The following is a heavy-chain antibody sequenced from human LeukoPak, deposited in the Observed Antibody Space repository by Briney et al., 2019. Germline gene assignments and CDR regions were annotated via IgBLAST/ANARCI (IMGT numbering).Heavy chain of an antibody. CDR3: ARPETILGYCSGGSCYPPPRDI. D-gene: IGHD2-15*01. Sequence: QPGGSLRLSCAASGFTVSSNYMSWVRQAPGKGLEWVSVIYSGGSTYYADSVKGRFTISRDNSKNTLYLQMNSLRAEDTAVYYCARPETILGYCSGGSCYPPPRDIWGQGTMVTVSS. CDR2: IYSGGST. V-gene: IGHV3-66*04. J-gene: IGHJ3*02. CDR1: GFTVSSNY.